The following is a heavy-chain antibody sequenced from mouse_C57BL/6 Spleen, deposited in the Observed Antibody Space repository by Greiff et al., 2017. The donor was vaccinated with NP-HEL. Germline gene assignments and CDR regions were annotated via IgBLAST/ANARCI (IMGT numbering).Heavy chain of an antibody. D-gene: IGHD2-4*01. V-gene: IGHV2-5*01. J-gene: IGHJ4*01. CDR2: IWRGGST. CDR1: GFSLTSYG. Sequence: VKLVESGPGLVQPSQSLSITCTVSGFSLTSYGVHWVRQSPGKGLEWLGVIWRGGSTDYNAAFMSRLSITKDNSKSQVFFKMNSLQADDTAIYYCARYYDYLYAMDYWGQGTSVTVSS. CDR3: ARYYDYLYAMDY.